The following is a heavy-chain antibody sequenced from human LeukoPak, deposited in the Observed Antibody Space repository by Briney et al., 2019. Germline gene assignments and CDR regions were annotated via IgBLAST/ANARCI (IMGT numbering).Heavy chain of an antibody. J-gene: IGHJ6*02. CDR2: IYPDDSDT. Sequence: GESLKISCKGSGYSFTNYWIGWVRQMPGKGLEWMGIIYPDDSDTRYSPSFQGQVTISADKSVNTAYLQWSSLKASDTAMYYCARLYYNGMDVWGQGTTVTVSS. CDR3: ARLYYNGMDV. CDR1: GYSFTNYW. V-gene: IGHV5-51*01.